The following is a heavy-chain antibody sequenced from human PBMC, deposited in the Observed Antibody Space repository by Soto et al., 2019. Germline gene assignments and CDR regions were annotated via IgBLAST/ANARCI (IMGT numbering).Heavy chain of an antibody. CDR2: ISYDGSNK. Sequence: QVQLVESGGGVVQPGRSLRLSCAASGFTFSSYGMHWVRQAPGKGLEWVAVISYDGSNKYYADSVKGRFTISRDNSKNTLYVQRNSLRVEDTAVYLCAKEYCSGGSCYCSAYDISGQGTMVTLSS. J-gene: IGHJ3*02. CDR1: GFTFSSYG. D-gene: IGHD2-15*01. CDR3: AKEYCSGGSCYCSAYDI. V-gene: IGHV3-30*18.